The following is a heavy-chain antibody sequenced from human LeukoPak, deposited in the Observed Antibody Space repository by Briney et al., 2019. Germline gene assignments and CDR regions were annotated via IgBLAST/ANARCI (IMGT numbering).Heavy chain of an antibody. CDR3: ARVRPYCSGGSCYGSDFDY. CDR2: INHSGST. D-gene: IGHD2-15*01. J-gene: IGHJ4*02. V-gene: IGHV4-34*01. CDR1: GGSFSGYY. Sequence: PSETLSLTCAVYGGSFSGYYWSWIRQPPGKGLEWIGEINHSGSTNYNPSLKSRVTISLDTSKNQFSLKLSSVTAADTAVYYCARVRPYCSGGSCYGSDFDYWGQGTLVTVSS.